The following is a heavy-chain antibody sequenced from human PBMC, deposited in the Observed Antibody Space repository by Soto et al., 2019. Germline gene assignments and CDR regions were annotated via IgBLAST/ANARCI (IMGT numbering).Heavy chain of an antibody. CDR2: IKTEGSET. J-gene: IGHJ5*02. V-gene: IGHV3-7*03. D-gene: IGHD3-10*01. CDR3: TSVRYPRFYYGSGSYPYS. CDR1: GFTFSSFW. Sequence: GSLRLSCAASGFTFSSFWMGWVRQGPGKGLEWVANIKTEGSETHYVDSEKGRFTISRDNPKTSLFLQMTSLRVEDTAVYFCTSVRYPRFYYGSGSYPYSWGQGTPVTASS.